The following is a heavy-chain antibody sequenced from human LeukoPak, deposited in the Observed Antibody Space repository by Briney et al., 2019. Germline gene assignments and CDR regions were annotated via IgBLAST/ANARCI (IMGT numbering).Heavy chain of an antibody. V-gene: IGHV3-7*01. J-gene: IGHJ4*02. Sequence: GGSPRLSCAASGFSFSSYWMSWVRQAPGKGLEWVANINQDGSDKYYVDSVKGRFTISRDNAKNSLYLQMNSLRAEDTAVYYCARDKPPGSGSSLFGYWGQGTLVTVSS. D-gene: IGHD3-10*01. CDR1: GFSFSSYW. CDR3: ARDKPPGSGSSLFGY. CDR2: INQDGSDK.